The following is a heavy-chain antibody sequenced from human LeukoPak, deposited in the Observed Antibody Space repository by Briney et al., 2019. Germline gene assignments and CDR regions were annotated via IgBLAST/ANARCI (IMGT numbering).Heavy chain of an antibody. CDR1: GGSLSSGSYY. V-gene: IGHV4-61*02. CDR2: IYTSGST. CDR3: ARGGTGYSSSGFEY. J-gene: IGHJ4*02. Sequence: PSETLSLTCTVSGGSLSSGSYYWSWIRQPAGKGLEWIGRIYTSGSTNYNPSLKSRVTISVDTSKNQFSLKLTSVTAADTAVYYCARGGTGYSSSGFEYWGQGTLVTVSS. D-gene: IGHD6-13*01.